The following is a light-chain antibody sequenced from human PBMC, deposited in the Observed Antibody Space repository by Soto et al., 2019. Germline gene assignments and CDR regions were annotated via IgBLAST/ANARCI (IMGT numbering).Light chain of an antibody. V-gene: IGLV2-11*01. CDR1: SSDVGACNY. CDR2: DVS. J-gene: IGLJ3*02. Sequence: QSALTQPRSVSGSPGQSVTISCAGTSSDVGACNYVSWYQHHPGKAPKLIIYDVSKRPSGVPDRFSASKSGNTASLTISGLQAEDEAEYYCCSCAGSYTWVFGGGTKLTVL. CDR3: CSCAGSYTWV.